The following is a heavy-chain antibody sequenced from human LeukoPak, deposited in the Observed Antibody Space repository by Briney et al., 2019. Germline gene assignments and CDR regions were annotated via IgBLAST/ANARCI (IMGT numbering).Heavy chain of an antibody. J-gene: IGHJ6*03. V-gene: IGHV3-48*03. CDR3: ARDFSGYCSGGSCDFYYYYYMDV. CDR1: GFTFSSYE. D-gene: IGHD2-15*01. CDR2: ISSSGSTI. Sequence: GGSLRLSCAAFGFTFSSYEMNWVRQAPGKGLEWVSYISSSGSTIYYADSVKGRFTISRDNAKNSLYLQMNSLRAEDTAVYYCARDFSGYCSGGSCDFYYYYYMDVWGKGTTVTVSS.